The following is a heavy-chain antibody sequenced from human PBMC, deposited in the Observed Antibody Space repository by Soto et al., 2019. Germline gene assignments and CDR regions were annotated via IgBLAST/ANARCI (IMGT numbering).Heavy chain of an antibody. CDR3: ATYRRGEGGRGY. CDR1: GGSVSSHH. V-gene: IGHV4-59*08. CDR2: DYSDST. Sequence: QVQLQESGPGLVKPSETLYVTCTVSGGSVSSHHWTWIRQPPGKGLEWIGDYSDSTSYSPSLKSRATISADAAKNQFSLKLSSVTAAETAVYDCATYRRGEGGRGYWGQGTLVTVSS. D-gene: IGHD3-16*01. J-gene: IGHJ4*02.